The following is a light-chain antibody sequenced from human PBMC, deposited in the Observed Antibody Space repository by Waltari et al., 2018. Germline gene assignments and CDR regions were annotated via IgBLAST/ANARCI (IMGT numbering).Light chain of an antibody. CDR1: TSVVFSSNNKNY. V-gene: IGKV4-1*01. CDR2: WAS. J-gene: IGKJ2*01. CDR3: QQCYTFPYT. Sequence: DIVLPQSPEYLPVSLSERATITGKYSTSVVFSSNNKNYLAWYQQKPGQPPKLLITWASTRESGVPDRFSGSGSETDFTLTISSLQAEDVAVYYCQQCYTFPYTFGQGTKLEIK.